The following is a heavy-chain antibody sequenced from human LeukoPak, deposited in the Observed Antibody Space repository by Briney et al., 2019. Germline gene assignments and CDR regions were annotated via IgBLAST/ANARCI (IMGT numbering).Heavy chain of an antibody. CDR2: INPNSGGT. D-gene: IGHD3-16*01. CDR1: GYTFTSYD. Sequence: ASVKVSCKASGYTFTSYDINWVRQAPGQGLEWMGLINPNSGGTNYAQKFQGRVTMTRDTSISTAYLELSRLTSDDTAVYYCARGGLPIYYYYMDVWGKGTTVTISS. J-gene: IGHJ6*03. CDR3: ARGGLPIYYYYMDV. V-gene: IGHV1-2*02.